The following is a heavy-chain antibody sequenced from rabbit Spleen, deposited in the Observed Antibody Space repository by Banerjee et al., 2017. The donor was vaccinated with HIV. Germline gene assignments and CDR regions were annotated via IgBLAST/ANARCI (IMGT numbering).Heavy chain of an antibody. J-gene: IGHJ4*01. CDR2: VAAGVSLTS. CDR1: GFSFTYIDY. V-gene: IGHV1S40*01. D-gene: IGHD1-1*01. CDR3: ARAPDSGYWAVAFNL. Sequence: LEESGGDLVKPGASLTLTCTASGFSFTYIDYLCWVRQPPGKGPEWIACVAAGVSLTSYYATWAKGRFTISKTSSTTVTLQMTSLTTADTATYFCARAPDSGYWAVAFNLWGQGTLVTVS.